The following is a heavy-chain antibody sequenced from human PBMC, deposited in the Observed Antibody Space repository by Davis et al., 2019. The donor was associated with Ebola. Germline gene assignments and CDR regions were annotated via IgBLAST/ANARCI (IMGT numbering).Heavy chain of an antibody. V-gene: IGHV3-73*01. J-gene: IGHJ4*02. D-gene: IGHD1-26*01. CDR3: VTSKSGTYAY. CDR1: GVTFSGSA. CDR2: SRRKANNFAT. Sequence: GESLKISCAASGVTFSGSAMHWVRQASGKGLEWVGRSRRKANNFATEYAASVKGRFTISREDSRNTVFLQLNSLKIEDTAVYYCVTSKSGTYAYWGQGTLVTVSS.